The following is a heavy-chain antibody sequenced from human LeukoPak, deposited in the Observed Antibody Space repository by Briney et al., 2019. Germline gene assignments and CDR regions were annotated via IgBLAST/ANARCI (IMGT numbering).Heavy chain of an antibody. Sequence: SETLSLTCTVSGGSISSYYWSWIRQPPGKGLEWIGYIYYSGSTNYNPSLKSRVTISVDTSKNQFSLKLSSVTAADTAVYHCARGIAVAGTHFDYWGQGTLATVSS. CDR3: ARGIAVAGTHFDY. V-gene: IGHV4-59*12. J-gene: IGHJ4*02. CDR1: GGSISSYY. D-gene: IGHD6-19*01. CDR2: IYYSGST.